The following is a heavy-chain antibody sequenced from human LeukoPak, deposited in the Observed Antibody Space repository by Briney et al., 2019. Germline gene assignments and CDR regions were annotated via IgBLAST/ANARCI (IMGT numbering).Heavy chain of an antibody. Sequence: PGGSLRLSCAASGFTFSTYAMNWVRQAPGKGLEWVSAISGSGGTTYYADSVKGRFTISRDNSKNTLYLQMNSLRAEDTAVYYCAKDPYDSAGYYHDWWGKGTLVTVSS. D-gene: IGHD3-22*01. CDR1: GFTFSTYA. CDR3: AKDPYDSAGYYHDW. J-gene: IGHJ4*02. CDR2: ISGSGGTT. V-gene: IGHV3-23*01.